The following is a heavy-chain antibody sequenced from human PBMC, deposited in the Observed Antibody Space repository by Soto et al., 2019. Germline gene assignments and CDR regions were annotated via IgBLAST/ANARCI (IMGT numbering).Heavy chain of an antibody. CDR1: GFTFSSYA. Sequence: GGSLRLSCAASGFTFSSYAMSWVRQAPGKGLEWVSAISGSGGSTYYADSGKGRFTISRDNSKNTLYLQMNSLRAEDTAVYYCAKVEYYDSSGPDFDYWGQGPLVTVSS. CDR3: AKVEYYDSSGPDFDY. J-gene: IGHJ4*02. CDR2: ISGSGGST. D-gene: IGHD3-22*01. V-gene: IGHV3-23*01.